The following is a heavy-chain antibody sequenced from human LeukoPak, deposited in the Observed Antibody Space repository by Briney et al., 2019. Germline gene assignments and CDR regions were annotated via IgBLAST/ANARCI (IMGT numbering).Heavy chain of an antibody. V-gene: IGHV4-34*01. J-gene: IGHJ5*02. Sequence: SETLPLTCAVYGGSFSGYYWSWIRQPPGKGLEWIGEINHSGSTNYNPSLKSRVTISVDTSKNQFSLKLSSVTAADTAVYYCARGPGYCSSTSCYDFFLGWFDPWGQGTLVTVSS. D-gene: IGHD2-2*01. CDR3: ARGPGYCSSTSCYDFFLGWFDP. CDR2: INHSGST. CDR1: GGSFSGYY.